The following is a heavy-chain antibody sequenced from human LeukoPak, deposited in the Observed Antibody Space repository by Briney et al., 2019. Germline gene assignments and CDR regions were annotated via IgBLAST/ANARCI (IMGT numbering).Heavy chain of an antibody. CDR2: ITNDGTTI. D-gene: IGHD1-14*01. Sequence: GGSLRLACAASGISFSSYVMNWVRQAPGKGPEWLAYITNDGTTIYYADSVKGRFTISRDNAKKSLFLQMSSLRADDTAVYYCTTNHASWGQGTLVTVSS. J-gene: IGHJ5*02. CDR3: TTNHAS. CDR1: GISFSSYV. V-gene: IGHV3-48*01.